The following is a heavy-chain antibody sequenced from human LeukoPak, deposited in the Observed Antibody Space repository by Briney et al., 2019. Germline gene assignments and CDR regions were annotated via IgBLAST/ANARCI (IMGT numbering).Heavy chain of an antibody. D-gene: IGHD1-26*01. CDR3: AKLMGALTRLSSFDY. V-gene: IGHV3-23*01. Sequence: GGSLRLSCAASGFTFSSYGMHWVRQAPGKGLEWVSAISGSGGSTYYADSVKGRFTISRDNSKNTLYLQMNSLRAEDTAVYYCAKLMGALTRLSSFDYWGQGTLVTVSS. J-gene: IGHJ4*02. CDR2: ISGSGGST. CDR1: GFTFSSYG.